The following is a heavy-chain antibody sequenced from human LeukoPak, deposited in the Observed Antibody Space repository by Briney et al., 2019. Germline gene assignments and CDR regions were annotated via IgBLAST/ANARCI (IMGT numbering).Heavy chain of an antibody. J-gene: IGHJ3*02. Sequence: ASVKVSCKVSGYTLTELSMHWVRQAPGKGLEWMGGFDPEDGETIYAQKFQGRVTMTEDTSTDTAYMELSRLRSEDTAVYYCATSGEQQLVHDAFDIWGQGTMVTVSS. CDR3: ATSGEQQLVHDAFDI. D-gene: IGHD6-13*01. CDR2: FDPEDGET. V-gene: IGHV1-24*01. CDR1: GYTLTELS.